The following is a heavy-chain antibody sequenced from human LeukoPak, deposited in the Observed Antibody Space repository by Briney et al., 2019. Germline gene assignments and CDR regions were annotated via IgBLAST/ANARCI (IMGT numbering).Heavy chain of an antibody. CDR2: TYYRSKWSN. J-gene: IGHJ6*02. Sequence: SQTLSLTCAISGDSVSRNSVTWDWIRQSPSRGLEWLGWTYYRSKWSNDYAVSVKSRLVINPDTSKNQFSLRLNSVTAADSAVYYCARTYSGYDLSSSAMDVWGQGTTVTGSS. CDR1: GDSVSRNSVT. CDR3: ARTYSGYDLSSSAMDV. D-gene: IGHD5-12*01. V-gene: IGHV6-1*01.